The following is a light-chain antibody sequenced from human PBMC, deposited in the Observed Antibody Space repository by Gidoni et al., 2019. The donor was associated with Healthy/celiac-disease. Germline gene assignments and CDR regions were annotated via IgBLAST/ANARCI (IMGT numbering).Light chain of an antibody. J-gene: IGKJ4*01. CDR3: QQYYSYPLT. Sequence: IRMTQSPSSLSASTGDRVTITCRASQGISSYLAWYQQKPGKAPKLLIYAASTLQSGVPSRFSGSGSGTDFTLTISCLQSEDFATYYCQQYYSYPLTFXGXTKVEIK. V-gene: IGKV1-8*01. CDR1: QGISSY. CDR2: AAS.